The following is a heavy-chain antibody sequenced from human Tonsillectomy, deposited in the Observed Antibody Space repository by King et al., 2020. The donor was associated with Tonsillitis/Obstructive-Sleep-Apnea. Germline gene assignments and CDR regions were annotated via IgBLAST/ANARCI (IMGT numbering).Heavy chain of an antibody. CDR3: ANAATGAQKNWFDP. Sequence: VQLQQWGAGLLKPSETLSLTCAVYCGSFSGYYWSWIRQPPGKGLEWIWEINHSGSTNYNPFLKSRVTISVDTSKNQFSLNLNSVTAADTAVYYCANAATGAQKNWFDPWGQGTLVTVSS. J-gene: IGHJ5*02. CDR2: INHSGST. D-gene: IGHD6-13*01. CDR1: CGSFSGYY. V-gene: IGHV4-34*01.